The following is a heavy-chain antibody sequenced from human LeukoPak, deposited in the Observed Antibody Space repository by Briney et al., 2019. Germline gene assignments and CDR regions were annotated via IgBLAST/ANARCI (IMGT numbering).Heavy chain of an antibody. J-gene: IGHJ4*02. CDR2: ISYDGSNK. V-gene: IGHV3-30*04. D-gene: IGHD3-9*01. CDR1: GFTFGSFP. Sequence: PGGSLRLSCAASGFTFGSFPMHWVRQAPGKGLEWVAFISYDGSNKHFADSVKGRFTISRDNSKNTMYLQMNSLRTEDTATYYCAKGVRYFDWLDYWGQGTLVTVSS. CDR3: AKGVRYFDWLDY.